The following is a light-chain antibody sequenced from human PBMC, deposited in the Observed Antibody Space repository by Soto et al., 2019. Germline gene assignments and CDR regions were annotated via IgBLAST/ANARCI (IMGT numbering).Light chain of an antibody. CDR3: QSYDTSLSGAI. CDR2: GNS. Sequence: QSVLTQPPSVSVAPGQRVTISCTGSSSNIGAGYDVHWYQQLPGTAPKLLICGNSNRPAGVPDRFSASRSGTSVSLAITGLPTEDEADYFGQSYDTSLSGAILGGGTKLTVL. CDR1: SSNIGAGYD. V-gene: IGLV1-40*01. J-gene: IGLJ2*01.